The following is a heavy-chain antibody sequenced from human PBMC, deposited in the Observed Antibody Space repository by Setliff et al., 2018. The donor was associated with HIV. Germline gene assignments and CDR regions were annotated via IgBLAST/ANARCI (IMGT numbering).Heavy chain of an antibody. J-gene: IGHJ6*03. Sequence: SETLSLTCTVSGGSISSSSYYWGWIRQPPGKGLEWIGSIYYSGSTNYNPSLKSRVTISVDTSKNQFSLKLSSVTAADTAVYYCARGNVGYSSGWGYMDVWGKGTTVTVSS. V-gene: IGHV4-39*07. D-gene: IGHD6-19*01. CDR1: GGSISSSSYY. CDR3: ARGNVGYSSGWGYMDV. CDR2: IYYSGST.